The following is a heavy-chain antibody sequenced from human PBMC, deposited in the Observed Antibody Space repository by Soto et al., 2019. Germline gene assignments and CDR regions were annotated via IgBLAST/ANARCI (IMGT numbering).Heavy chain of an antibody. CDR1: GGSISSGGYY. V-gene: IGHV4-31*03. Sequence: PSETLSLTCTVSGGSISSGGYYWSWIRQHPGKGLEWIGYIYYSGSTYYNPSLKSRVTISVDTSKNQFSLKLSSVTAADTAVYYCARVSGYYYYYYMDVWGNGTTVTVS. J-gene: IGHJ6*03. CDR3: ARVSGYYYYYYMDV. CDR2: IYYSGST.